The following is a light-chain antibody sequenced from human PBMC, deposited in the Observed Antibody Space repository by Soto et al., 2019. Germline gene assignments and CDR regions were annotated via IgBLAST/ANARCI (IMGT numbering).Light chain of an antibody. J-gene: IGKJ4*01. Sequence: DIQMTQSPSTLSASIGDTVTITCRASHNIDTWLAWFQQKPGKAPNLLIYKASTLEAGVPSRFSGSASGTEFTLTIRSLQPDDFATYYCQQHADYPITFGGGTKVEI. CDR3: QQHADYPIT. V-gene: IGKV1-5*03. CDR2: KAS. CDR1: HNIDTW.